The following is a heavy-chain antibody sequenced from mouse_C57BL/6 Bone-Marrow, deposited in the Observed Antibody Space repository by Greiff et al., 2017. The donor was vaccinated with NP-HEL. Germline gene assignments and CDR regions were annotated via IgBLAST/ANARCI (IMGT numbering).Heavy chain of an antibody. Sequence: EVKLQESGGGLVQPGGSLKLSCAASGFTFSDYYMYWVRQTPEKRLEWVAYISNGGGSTYYPATVQGRFTISRDNAKNTLYLQMSRLKSEDTAMYYCARQDGYWRYYYAMDYWGQGTSVTVSS. CDR1: GFTFSDYY. CDR2: ISNGGGST. CDR3: ARQDGYWRYYYAMDY. J-gene: IGHJ4*01. V-gene: IGHV5-12*01. D-gene: IGHD2-3*01.